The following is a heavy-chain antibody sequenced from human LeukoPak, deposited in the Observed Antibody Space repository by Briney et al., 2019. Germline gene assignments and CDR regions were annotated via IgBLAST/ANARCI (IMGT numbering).Heavy chain of an antibody. CDR2: IYSSGGT. V-gene: IGHV3-66*01. CDR3: AREEGLLSYFDY. J-gene: IGHJ4*02. CDR1: GFTVSSIY. D-gene: IGHD2-2*01. Sequence: GGSLRLSCAASGFTVSSIYMSWVRQAPGKGLECVSVIYSSGGTNYADSVKGRFTISRDNSKNTLYLQMNSLRAEDTAVYYCAREEGLLSYFDYWGQGTLVTVSS.